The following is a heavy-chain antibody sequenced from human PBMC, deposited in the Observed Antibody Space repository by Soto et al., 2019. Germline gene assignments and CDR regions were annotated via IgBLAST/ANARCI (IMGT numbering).Heavy chain of an antibody. Sequence: GGSLRLSCAASGFTFSSYGMHWVRQAPGKGLEWVAVISYDGSNKYYADSVKGRFTISSDNSKNTLYLQMNSLRAEDTAVYYCAKDRFLECNGMDVWGQGTTVTVSS. J-gene: IGHJ6*02. V-gene: IGHV3-30*18. D-gene: IGHD3-3*01. CDR2: ISYDGSNK. CDR3: AKDRFLECNGMDV. CDR1: GFTFSSYG.